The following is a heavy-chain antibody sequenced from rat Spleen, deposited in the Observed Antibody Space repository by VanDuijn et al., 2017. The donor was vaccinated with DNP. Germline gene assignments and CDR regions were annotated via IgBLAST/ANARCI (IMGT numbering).Heavy chain of an antibody. CDR3: SRLLAGRSYYFDY. CDR1: GFTFSDYY. J-gene: IGHJ2*01. D-gene: IGHD1-4*01. V-gene: IGHV5-25*01. CDR2: ISTGGGNT. Sequence: EVQLVESGGGLVQPGRSMKLSCAASGFTFSDYYMAWVRQAPTKGLEWVASISTGGGNTYYRDSVKGRFTISRDNAKSTLYLQMNSLRSEDTATYYCSRLLAGRSYYFDYWGQGVMVTVSS.